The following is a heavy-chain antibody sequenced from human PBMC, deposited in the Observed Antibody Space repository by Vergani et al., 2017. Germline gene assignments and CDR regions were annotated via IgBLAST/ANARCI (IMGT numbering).Heavy chain of an antibody. J-gene: IGHJ4*02. Sequence: EVQLVESGGGLVQPGGSLRLSCAASGFTFSSYSMNWVRQAPGKGLEWVSYISSSSSTIYYADSVKGRLTISRENAKNSLYLQMNSLRAEDTAVYYCATEPGQWPGYWGQGTLVTVSS. CDR3: ATEPGQWPGY. D-gene: IGHD6-19*01. V-gene: IGHV3-48*04. CDR1: GFTFSSYS. CDR2: ISSSSSTI.